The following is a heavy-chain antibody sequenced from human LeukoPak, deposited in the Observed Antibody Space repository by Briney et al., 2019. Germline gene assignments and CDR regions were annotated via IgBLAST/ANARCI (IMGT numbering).Heavy chain of an antibody. CDR3: ARGVSGVDP. J-gene: IGHJ5*02. D-gene: IGHD1-26*01. CDR2: INHSGST. V-gene: IGHV4-34*01. CDR1: GGSFSGYY. Sequence: SETLSLTCAVYGGSFSGYYWSWIRQPPGKGLEWIGEINHSGSTNYNPSLKRRVTISVDTSKNQFSLKLSSVTAADTAVYYCARGVSGVDPWGQGTLVTVSS.